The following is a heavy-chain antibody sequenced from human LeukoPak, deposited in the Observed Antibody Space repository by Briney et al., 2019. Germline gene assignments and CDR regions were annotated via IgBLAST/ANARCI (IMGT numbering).Heavy chain of an antibody. D-gene: IGHD2-2*02. CDR2: IIPIFGTA. V-gene: IGHV1-69*05. J-gene: IGHJ2*01. Sequence: ASVKVSCKASGGTFSSYAISWVRQAPGQGLEWMGGIIPIFGTANYAQKFQGRVTITTDESTSTAYMELSSLRSEDTAVYYCASRYCSSTSCYTPYWYFDLWGPGTLVSVSS. CDR3: ASRYCSSTSCYTPYWYFDL. CDR1: GGTFSSYA.